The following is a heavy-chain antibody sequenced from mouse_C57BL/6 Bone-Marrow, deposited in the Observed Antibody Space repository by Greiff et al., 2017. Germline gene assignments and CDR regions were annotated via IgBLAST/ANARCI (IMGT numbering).Heavy chain of an antibody. CDR1: GFNIKDDY. CDR2: IDPENGDT. V-gene: IGHV14-4*01. CDR3: TPDGYPFAY. J-gene: IGHJ3*01. Sequence: EVKLVESGAELVRPGASVKLSCTASGFNIKDDYMHWVKQRPEQGLEWIGWIDPENGDTEYASKFQGKATIPADTSSNTAYLQLSSLTSEDTAVYYCTPDGYPFAYWGQGTLVTVSA. D-gene: IGHD2-3*01.